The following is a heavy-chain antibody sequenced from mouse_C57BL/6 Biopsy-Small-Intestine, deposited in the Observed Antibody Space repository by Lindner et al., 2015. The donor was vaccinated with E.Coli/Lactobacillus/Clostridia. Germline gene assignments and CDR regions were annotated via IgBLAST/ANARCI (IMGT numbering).Heavy chain of an antibody. D-gene: IGHD2-4*01. CDR3: ARSGDYEEGSYFDY. V-gene: IGHV1-82*01. J-gene: IGHJ2*01. CDR1: GYAFSSSW. Sequence: VQLQESGPELVKPGASVKISCKASGYAFSSSWMNWVSQRPGKGLEWIGRIYPGDGDTNYHGRFKGRATLTADKSSSTAYMQLSSLTSEDSAVYYCARSGDYEEGSYFDYWGQGTTLTVSS. CDR2: IYPGDGDT.